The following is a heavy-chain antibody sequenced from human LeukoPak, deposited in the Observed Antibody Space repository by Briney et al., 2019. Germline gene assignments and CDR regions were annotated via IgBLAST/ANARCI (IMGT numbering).Heavy chain of an antibody. V-gene: IGHV1-18*01. CDR1: GYTFTSYG. J-gene: IGHJ4*02. Sequence: ASVKVSCKASGYTFTSYGISWVRQAPGKGLEWMGWISAYNGNTNYAQKLQGRVTMTTDTSTSTAYMELRSLRSDDTAVYYCARDDEYDFWSGYDQTTIPVRFDYWGQGTLVTVSS. CDR2: ISAYNGNT. D-gene: IGHD3-3*01. CDR3: ARDDEYDFWSGYDQTTIPVRFDY.